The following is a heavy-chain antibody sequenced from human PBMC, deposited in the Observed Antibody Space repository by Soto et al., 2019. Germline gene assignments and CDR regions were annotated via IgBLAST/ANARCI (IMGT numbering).Heavy chain of an antibody. J-gene: IGHJ5*02. Sequence: SETLSLTCTVSGGSISSYYWSWIRQPPGKGLEWIGYIYYSGSTNYNPSLKSRVTISVDTSKNQFSLKLSSVTAADTAVYYCARGSDYSNYAGDWFDPWGQGTLVTVSS. V-gene: IGHV4-59*01. CDR1: GGSISSYY. CDR2: IYYSGST. D-gene: IGHD4-4*01. CDR3: ARGSDYSNYAGDWFDP.